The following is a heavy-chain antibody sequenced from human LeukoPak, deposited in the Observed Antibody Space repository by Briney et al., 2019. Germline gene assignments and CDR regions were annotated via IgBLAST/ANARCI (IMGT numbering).Heavy chain of an antibody. J-gene: IGHJ4*02. CDR1: GFTFSSYA. Sequence: PGGSLRLSCAASGFTFSSYAMSWVRQAPGKGLEWVSSISSSSSYIYYADSVKGRFTISRDNAKNSLYLQMNSLRAEDTAVYYCARVLGGGGGYYFDYWGQGTLVTVSS. V-gene: IGHV3-21*01. CDR3: ARVLGGGGGYYFDY. CDR2: ISSSSSYI. D-gene: IGHD3-16*01.